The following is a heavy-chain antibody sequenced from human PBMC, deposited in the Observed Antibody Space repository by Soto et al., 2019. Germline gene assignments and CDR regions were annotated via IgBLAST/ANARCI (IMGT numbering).Heavy chain of an antibody. CDR1: GFTFTSSA. CDR3: AAGYYDSSGYSFARDY. J-gene: IGHJ4*02. Sequence: GASVKVSCKASGFTFTSSAVQWVRQARGQRLEWIGWIVVGSGNTNYAQKFQERVTITRDMSTSTAYMELSSLRSEDTAVYYCAAGYYDSSGYSFARDYWGQGTLVTVSS. V-gene: IGHV1-58*01. CDR2: IVVGSGNT. D-gene: IGHD3-22*01.